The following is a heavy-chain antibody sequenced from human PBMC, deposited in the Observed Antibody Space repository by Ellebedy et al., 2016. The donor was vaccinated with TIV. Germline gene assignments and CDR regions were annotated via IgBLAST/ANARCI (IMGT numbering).Heavy chain of an antibody. V-gene: IGHV1-3*01. Sequence: ASVKVSXXASGYTFTSYAMHWVRQAPGQRLEWMGWINAGNGNTKYSQKFQGRVTITRDTSASTAYMELSSLRSEDTAVYYCARDRGVQWRNYYYGMDVWGQGTTVTVSS. CDR2: INAGNGNT. J-gene: IGHJ6*02. CDR3: ARDRGVQWRNYYYGMDV. CDR1: GYTFTSYA. D-gene: IGHD3-10*01.